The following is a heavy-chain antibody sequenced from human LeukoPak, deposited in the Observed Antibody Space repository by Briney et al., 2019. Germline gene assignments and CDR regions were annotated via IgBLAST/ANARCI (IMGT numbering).Heavy chain of an antibody. CDR1: GFTFSSYG. Sequence: GGSLRLSCAASGFTFSSYGMHWVRQAPGKGLECVAVIWYDGSNKYYADSVKGRFTIARDNSKNTLYLQMNSRRAEDTAVYYCARVRGGWYFDYWGQGTLVTVSS. V-gene: IGHV3-33*01. J-gene: IGHJ4*02. CDR2: IWYDGSNK. D-gene: IGHD6-19*01. CDR3: ARVRGGWYFDY.